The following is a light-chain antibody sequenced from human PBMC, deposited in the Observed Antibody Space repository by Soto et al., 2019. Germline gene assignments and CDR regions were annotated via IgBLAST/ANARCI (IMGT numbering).Light chain of an antibody. V-gene: IGLV2-14*01. J-gene: IGLJ2*01. CDR2: EVT. Sequence: QSALTQPASVSGSPGQSITISCTGTSGDIGGYNYVSWYQQHPGKAPKLLISEVTNRPSGVSNRFSGSKSGNTASLTISGLQAEDEADYYCSSYTTNITPVVFGGGTKVTGL. CDR1: SGDIGGYNY. CDR3: SSYTTNITPVV.